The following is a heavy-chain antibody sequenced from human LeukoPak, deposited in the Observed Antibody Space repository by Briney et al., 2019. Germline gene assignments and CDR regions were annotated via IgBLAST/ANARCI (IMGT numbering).Heavy chain of an antibody. CDR3: ARQRFHYYYYMDV. V-gene: IGHV4-34*01. Sequence: SETLSLTCAVYNGPFRGYYWSWIRQPPGKGLEWIGSIYYSGSTYYNPSLKSRVTISVDTSKNQFSLKLSSVTAADTAVYYCARQRFHYYYYMDVWGKGTTVTISS. CDR1: NGPFRGYY. CDR2: IYYSGST. J-gene: IGHJ6*03.